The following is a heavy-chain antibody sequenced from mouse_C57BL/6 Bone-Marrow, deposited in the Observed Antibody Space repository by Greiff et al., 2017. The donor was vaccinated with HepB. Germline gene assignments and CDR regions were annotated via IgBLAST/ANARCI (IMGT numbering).Heavy chain of an antibody. V-gene: IGHV5-9-1*02. CDR1: GFTFSSYA. CDR2: ISSGGDYI. Sequence: EVQGVESGEGLVKPGGSLKLSCAASGFTFSSYAMSWVRQTPEKRLEWVAYISSGGDYIDSADTVKGRFTISRDNARNTLYLQMSSLKSEDTSMYYCTRDRQLRLDYWGQGTTLTVSS. CDR3: TRDRQLRLDY. J-gene: IGHJ2*01. D-gene: IGHD3-2*02.